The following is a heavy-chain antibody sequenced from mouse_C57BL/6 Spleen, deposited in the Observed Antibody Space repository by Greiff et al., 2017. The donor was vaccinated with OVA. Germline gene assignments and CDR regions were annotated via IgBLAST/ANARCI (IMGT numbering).Heavy chain of an antibody. CDR1: GYTFTSYW. V-gene: IGHV1-50*01. D-gene: IGHD1-1*01. CDR2: IDPSDSYT. Sequence: QVQLKESGAELVKPGASVKLSCKASGYTFTSYWMQWVKQRPGQGLEWIGEIDPSDSYTNYNQKFKGKATLTVDTSSSTAYMQLSSLTSEDSAVYYCARWGLLRYRYAMDYWGQGTSVTVSS. CDR3: ARWGLLRYRYAMDY. J-gene: IGHJ4*01.